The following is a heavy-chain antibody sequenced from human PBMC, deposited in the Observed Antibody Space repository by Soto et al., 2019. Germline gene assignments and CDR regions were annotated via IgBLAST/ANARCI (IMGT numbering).Heavy chain of an antibody. CDR3: AKYSVGGYSYWDSYYYYGMDV. D-gene: IGHD5-18*01. Sequence: QVQLVESGGGVVQPGRSLRLSCAASGFTFSSYGMHWVRQAPGKGLEWVAVIACDGSNKYYADSVKGRFTISRDNSKNTLYLQMNSLRAEDTAVYYGAKYSVGGYSYWDSYYYYGMDVWGQGTTVTVSS. J-gene: IGHJ6*02. CDR2: IACDGSNK. V-gene: IGHV3-30*18. CDR1: GFTFSSYG.